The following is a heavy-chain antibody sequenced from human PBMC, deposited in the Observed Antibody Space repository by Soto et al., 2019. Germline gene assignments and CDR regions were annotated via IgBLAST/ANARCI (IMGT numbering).Heavy chain of an antibody. V-gene: IGHV4-31*03. CDR1: GGSISSGGYY. Sequence: PSETLSLTCTVSGGSISSGGYYWSWIRQHPGKGLEWIGYIYYSGSTYYNPSLKSRVTISVDTSKNQFSLKLSSVTAADTAVYYCAKGRISPPDFYYFDYWGQGTLVTVSS. D-gene: IGHD1-20*01. J-gene: IGHJ4*02. CDR2: IYYSGST. CDR3: AKGRISPPDFYYFDY.